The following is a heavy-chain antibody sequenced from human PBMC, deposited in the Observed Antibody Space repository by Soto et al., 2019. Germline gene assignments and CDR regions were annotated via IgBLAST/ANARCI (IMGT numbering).Heavy chain of an antibody. J-gene: IGHJ4*02. Sequence: QVQLQESGPGLVKPSETLSLTCTVSGGSVNSGNYYWSWIRQPPGKGLEWIGYMYNSGSSDYSPSLQRRVTISVDTSKHQFSLMLSSVTAADTAVYYCARGSSASAYIDYWGQGTLVTVSS. V-gene: IGHV4-61*01. CDR1: GGSVNSGNYY. CDR2: MYNSGSS. D-gene: IGHD6-13*01. CDR3: ARGSSASAYIDY.